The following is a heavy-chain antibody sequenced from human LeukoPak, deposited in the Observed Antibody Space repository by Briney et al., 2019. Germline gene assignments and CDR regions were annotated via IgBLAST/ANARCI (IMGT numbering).Heavy chain of an antibody. CDR3: ARGYYGSGSYVYYYYYYMDV. J-gene: IGHJ6*03. Sequence: ASVKVSCKASGYTFTSYDINWVRQATGQGLEWMGWTNPNSGNTGYAQKFQGRVTMTRNTSISTAYMELSSLRSEDTAVYYCARGYYGSGSYVYYYYYYMDVWGKGTTVTISS. CDR1: GYTFTSYD. D-gene: IGHD3-10*01. V-gene: IGHV1-8*01. CDR2: TNPNSGNT.